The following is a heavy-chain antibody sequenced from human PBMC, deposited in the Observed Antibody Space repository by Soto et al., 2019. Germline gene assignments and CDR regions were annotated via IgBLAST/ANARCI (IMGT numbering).Heavy chain of an antibody. D-gene: IGHD3-10*01. V-gene: IGHV1-69*01. Sequence: QVQLVQSGAEAKKPGSSVKVACKASGTTFSTHDISWVRQAPGHGLEWIGGITPIFGTPHYAQKFLARFRIAADGSTSTAYMGGSSLGSEDPAVYYCVMGVRVRGVSVDYWGQGTLVTVSS. CDR2: ITPIFGTP. J-gene: IGHJ4*02. CDR3: VMGVRVRGVSVDY. CDR1: GTTFSTHD.